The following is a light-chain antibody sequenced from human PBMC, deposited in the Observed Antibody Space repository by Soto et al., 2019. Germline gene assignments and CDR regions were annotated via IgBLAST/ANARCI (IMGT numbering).Light chain of an antibody. CDR3: SSYSSSGTLPYV. CDR2: EVT. V-gene: IGLV2-14*01. Sequence: QSVLTQPASVSGSPGQSITISCSGTASDVGGYDFVSWYQQYPGKAPKLMIFEVTKRPLGISSRFSGSKSGNTASLTISGLQAEDEADYYCSSYSSSGTLPYVFGTGTKVTVL. CDR1: ASDVGGYDF. J-gene: IGLJ1*01.